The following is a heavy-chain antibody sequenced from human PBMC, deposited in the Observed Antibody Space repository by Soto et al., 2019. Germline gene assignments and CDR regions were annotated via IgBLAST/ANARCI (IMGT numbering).Heavy chain of an antibody. CDR1: GGSLNTSRSF. D-gene: IGHD2-21*01. V-gene: IGHV4-39*01. J-gene: IGHJ5*02. CDR2: IFYSGRT. CDR3: ARQPTTGDTDLWFDP. Sequence: QLQLLESGPGLGKASETLSLTCSVSGGSLNTSRSFLARIRPPPGKGLGWLANIFYSGRTFYNPSPASRVSVSVDTSKNEFSLKLRSVTAADTAVYYCARQPTTGDTDLWFDPWGQGTLVTVSS.